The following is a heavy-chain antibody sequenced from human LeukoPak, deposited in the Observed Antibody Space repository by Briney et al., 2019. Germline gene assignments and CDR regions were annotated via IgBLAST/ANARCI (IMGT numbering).Heavy chain of an antibody. D-gene: IGHD2/OR15-2a*01. CDR1: GFTFSAYA. V-gene: IGHV3-23*01. J-gene: IGHJ4*02. CDR3: AKDCKGSPPPYY. Sequence: GESLRLSCAASGFTFSAYAMSWVRQAPGRGLEWVSVISGSSGGTYYADSVKGRFTISRDNSKNTLYLQMHSLRAEDTAVYYCAKDCKGSPPPYYWGQGTLVTVSS. CDR2: ISGSSGGT.